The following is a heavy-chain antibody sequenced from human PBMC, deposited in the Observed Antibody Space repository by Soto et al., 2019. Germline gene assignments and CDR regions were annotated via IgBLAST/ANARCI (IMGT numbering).Heavy chain of an antibody. CDR2: MNPNSGNT. V-gene: IGHV1-8*01. J-gene: IGHJ4*02. Sequence: ASVKVSCKASGYTFTSYDINWVRQATGQGLEWMGWMNPNSGNTGYAQEFQGRVTMTRNTSISTAYMELSSLRSEDTAVYYCARQGRDGYNYYFEYWGQGTLVTVSS. D-gene: IGHD5-12*01. CDR1: GYTFTSYD. CDR3: ARQGRDGYNYYFEY.